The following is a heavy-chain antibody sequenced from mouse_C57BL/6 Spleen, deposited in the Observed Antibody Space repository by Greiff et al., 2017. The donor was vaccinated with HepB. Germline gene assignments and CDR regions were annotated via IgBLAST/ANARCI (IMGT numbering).Heavy chain of an antibody. D-gene: IGHD3-1*01. J-gene: IGHJ2*01. CDR1: GYTFTSYW. Sequence: QVQLQQPGAELVRPGTSVKLSCKASGYTFTSYWMHWVKQRPGQGLEWIGVIDPSDSYTNYNQKFKGKATLTVDTSSSTAYMQLSSLTSEDSAVYYCARSGLLAPFDYWGQGTTLTVSS. CDR2: IDPSDSYT. CDR3: ARSGLLAPFDY. V-gene: IGHV1-59*01.